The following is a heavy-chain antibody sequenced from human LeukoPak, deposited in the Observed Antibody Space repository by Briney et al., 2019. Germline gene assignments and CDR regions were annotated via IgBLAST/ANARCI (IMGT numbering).Heavy chain of an antibody. D-gene: IGHD3-10*01. CDR1: GGTFSSYA. CDR2: IIPICGTA. CDR3: ARPTHYYGSGSYYSI. J-gene: IGHJ3*02. V-gene: IGHV1-69*05. Sequence: ASVKVSCKASGGTFSSYAISWVRQAPGQGLEWMGGIIPICGTANYAQKFHGRVTITTTESPSTAYMELRSLRSEDTAVYYCARPTHYYGSGSYYSIWGQGTMVTVSS.